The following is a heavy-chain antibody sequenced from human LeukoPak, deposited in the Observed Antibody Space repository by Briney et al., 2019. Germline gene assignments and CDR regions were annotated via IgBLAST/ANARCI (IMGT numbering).Heavy chain of an antibody. CDR1: GGSISSSSYY. D-gene: IGHD3-3*01. CDR2: IYYSGST. CDR3: ASGDFWSGYYFDY. Sequence: KPSETLSLTCTVSGGSISSSSYYWGWIRQPPGKGREWIGSIYYSGSTYYNPSLKSRVSISVDTSKNQFSLKLSSVTAADTAVYYCASGDFWSGYYFDYWGQGTLVTVSS. V-gene: IGHV4-39*01. J-gene: IGHJ4*02.